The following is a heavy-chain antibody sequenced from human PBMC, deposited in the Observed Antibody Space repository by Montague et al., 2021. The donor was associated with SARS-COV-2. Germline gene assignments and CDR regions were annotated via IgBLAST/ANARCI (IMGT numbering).Heavy chain of an antibody. Sequence: SLILSCAASGFTFSDYYMSWIRQAPGKGLEWISYISSSGSTIYYXDSVKGRFTISRDNAKNSLYLQMNSLRAEDTAVYYCARVAKLAAAGLWWFDPWGQGTLVTVSS. D-gene: IGHD6-13*01. CDR3: ARVAKLAAAGLWWFDP. J-gene: IGHJ5*02. CDR1: GFTFSDYY. V-gene: IGHV3-11*01. CDR2: ISSSGSTI.